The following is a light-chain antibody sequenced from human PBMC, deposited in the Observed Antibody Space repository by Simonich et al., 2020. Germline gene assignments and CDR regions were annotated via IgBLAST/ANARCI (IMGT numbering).Light chain of an antibody. CDR1: QSVLYSSNNKNY. Sequence: DIVMTQSPDSLAVSLGERATINCKSSQSVLYSSNNKNYLALYQQKPGKPPKLLIYWASTRETGVPDRFSGSGSGTDFTLTISSLQAEDVAVYYCQQYYSTPPTFGQGTKVEIK. CDR2: WAS. J-gene: IGKJ1*01. CDR3: QQYYSTPPT. V-gene: IGKV4-1*01.